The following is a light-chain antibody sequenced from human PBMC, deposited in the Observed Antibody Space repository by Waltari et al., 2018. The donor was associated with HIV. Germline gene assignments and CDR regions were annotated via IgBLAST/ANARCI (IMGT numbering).Light chain of an antibody. CDR3: VGWDASLSAYV. CDR1: SSNIGNDH. Sequence: QSVLTQPPSASGTPGQRVTISCSGSSSNIGNDHVYWYQQLPGTTPKLLSYKNIQRPSGVPDRFAGSKSGTSAYLAISGLRSEDEADYYCVGWDASLSAYVFGAGTKVTVL. CDR2: KNI. J-gene: IGLJ1*01. V-gene: IGLV1-47*01.